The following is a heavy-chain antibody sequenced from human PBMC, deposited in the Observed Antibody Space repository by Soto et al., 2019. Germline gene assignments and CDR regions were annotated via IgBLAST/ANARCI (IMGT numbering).Heavy chain of an antibody. CDR3: TLMYYYYGMDV. V-gene: IGHV4-34*01. CDR2: INHSGST. CDR1: GGSFSGYY. J-gene: IGHJ6*04. Sequence: QVQLQQWGAGLFKPSETLSLTCAVYGGSFSGYYWSWIRQPPGKGLEWIGEINHSGSTNYNPSLMSRDTISVDTSKNQFYLKLSSVTAADTAEYYCTLMYYYYGMDVWGKGTTVPVSS.